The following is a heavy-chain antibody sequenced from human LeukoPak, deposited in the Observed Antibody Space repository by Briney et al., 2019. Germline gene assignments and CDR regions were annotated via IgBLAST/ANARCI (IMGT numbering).Heavy chain of an antibody. V-gene: IGHV4-61*01. CDR2: VYHTGST. CDR1: VDPLSWGSYY. Sequence: PSETLSLTCTVSVDPLSWGSYYWSWIRQPPGKELEWIGYVYHTGSTNYNPSLKSRVTISVDTSKNEFSLKMTSVTAADTAVYYCARGVASGWYSRYDPWGQGTLVTVSS. CDR3: ARGVASGWYSRYDP. D-gene: IGHD6-19*01. J-gene: IGHJ5*02.